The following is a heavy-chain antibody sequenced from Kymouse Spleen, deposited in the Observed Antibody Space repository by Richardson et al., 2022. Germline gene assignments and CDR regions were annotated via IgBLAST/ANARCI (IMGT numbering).Heavy chain of an antibody. CDR1: GGSISSSNW. CDR3: ARYDTSRITMVRGVIPLGMDV. V-gene: IGHV4-4*02. J-gene: IGHJ6*02. D-gene: IGHD3-10*01. Sequence: QVQLQESGPGLVKPSGTLSLTCAVSGGSISSSNWWSWVRQPPGKGLEWIGEIYHSGSTNYNPSLKSRVTISVDKSKNQFSLKLSSVTAADTAVYYCARYDTSRITMVRGVIPLGMDVWGQGTTVTVSS. CDR2: IYHSGST.